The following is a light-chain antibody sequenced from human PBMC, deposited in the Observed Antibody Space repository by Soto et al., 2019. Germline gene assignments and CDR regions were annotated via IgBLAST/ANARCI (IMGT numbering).Light chain of an antibody. CDR3: QQRSNWPPIT. Sequence: EIVMTQSPATLSVSPGERFTLSCRASQSVSSDLAWYQQKPGQAPRLLIYGASTRATGIPARFSGSGSGTEFTLTISSLEPEDFAVYYCQQRSNWPPITFGQGTRLEI. V-gene: IGKV3-15*01. J-gene: IGKJ5*01. CDR2: GAS. CDR1: QSVSSD.